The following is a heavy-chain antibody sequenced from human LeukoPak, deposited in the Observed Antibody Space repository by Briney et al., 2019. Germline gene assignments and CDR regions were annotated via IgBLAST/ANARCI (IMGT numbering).Heavy chain of an antibody. Sequence: SETLSLTCAVYGGSFSGYYWSWIRQPPGKGLEWIGEINHSGSTNYNPSLKSRVTISVDTSKNQFSLKLSSVTAADTAVYYCARGTLPPYDFWSGPGGYWGQGTLVTVSS. D-gene: IGHD3-3*01. CDR3: ARGTLPPYDFWSGPGGY. CDR1: GGSFSGYY. CDR2: INHSGST. V-gene: IGHV4-34*01. J-gene: IGHJ4*02.